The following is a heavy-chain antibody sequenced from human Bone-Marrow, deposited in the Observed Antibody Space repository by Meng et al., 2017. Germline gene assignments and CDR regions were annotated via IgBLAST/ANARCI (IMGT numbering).Heavy chain of an antibody. V-gene: IGHV3-7*04. J-gene: IGHJ4*01. CDR1: GFTFRPYW. CDR2: IKEDGSDK. CDR3: SRAPKSEY. Sequence: GESLKISCEASGFTFRPYWMTWVRQAPGKGLEWVANIKEDGSDKLYADSVKGRFTISRDNAKNSLYLQMNSLRAEDTALYYCSRAPKSEYWGQGTLVTVAS.